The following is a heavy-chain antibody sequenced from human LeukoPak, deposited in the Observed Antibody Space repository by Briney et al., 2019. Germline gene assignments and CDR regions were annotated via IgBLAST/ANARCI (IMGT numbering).Heavy chain of an antibody. CDR1: GYSFTSYW. CDR3: ARYYLYDSSGYPPYYFDY. J-gene: IGHJ4*02. Sequence: GESLKSSCKGSGYSFTSYWIGWVRQMPGKGLEWMGIIYPGDSDTRYSPSFQGQVTISADKSISTAYLQWSSLKASDTAMYYCARYYLYDSSGYPPYYFDYWGQGTLVTVSS. D-gene: IGHD3-22*01. V-gene: IGHV5-51*01. CDR2: IYPGDSDT.